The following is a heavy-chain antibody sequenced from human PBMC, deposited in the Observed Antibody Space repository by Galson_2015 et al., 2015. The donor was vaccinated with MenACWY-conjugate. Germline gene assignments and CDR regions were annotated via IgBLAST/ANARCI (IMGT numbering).Heavy chain of an antibody. Sequence: SLRLSCAASGFMFSSYSLNWVRQAPGRGLQWVASISSNGNYIYYGDSVEGRFTISRDNAKNSMYLQMNSLTVEDTAVYYCSRVGTIGLDGFDYWGQGTLVTVSS. J-gene: IGHJ4*02. CDR1: GFMFSSYS. CDR3: SRVGTIGLDGFDY. D-gene: IGHD3-3*01. V-gene: IGHV3-21*01. CDR2: ISSNGNYI.